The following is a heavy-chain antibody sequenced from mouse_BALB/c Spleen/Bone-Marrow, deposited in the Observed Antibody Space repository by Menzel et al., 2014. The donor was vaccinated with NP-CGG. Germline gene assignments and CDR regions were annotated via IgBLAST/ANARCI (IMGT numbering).Heavy chain of an antibody. Sequence: EVMLVESGGGLAQPGGSLRLSCATSGFTFTDYYMSWVRQPQGKALEWLGFSRNKANGYTTEYSASVKGRFTISRNNSQNILYLQINTLITYNNTTYYFSININYDIYCYFHFWRPSTTLTFSS. J-gene: IGHJ1*01. V-gene: IGHV7-3*02. D-gene: IGHD2-4*01. CDR1: GFTFTDYY. CDR3: SININYDIYCYFHF. CDR2: SRNKANGYTT.